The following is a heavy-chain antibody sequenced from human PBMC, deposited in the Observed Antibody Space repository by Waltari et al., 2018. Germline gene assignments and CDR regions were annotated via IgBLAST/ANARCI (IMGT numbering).Heavy chain of an antibody. CDR3: ARGFGSTWRYFDY. J-gene: IGHJ4*02. D-gene: IGHD6-13*01. CDR1: GGSISSYF. CDR2: IYTSGST. Sequence: QVQLQESGPGPVRSSETLSLTCTVSGGSISSYFWSWIRQPAGKGLEWIGRIYTSGSTNYNPSLKSRLTMSVDTSKNQFSLKMNSVTAADTAVYYCARGFGSTWRYFDYWGQGTLVTVSS. V-gene: IGHV4-4*07.